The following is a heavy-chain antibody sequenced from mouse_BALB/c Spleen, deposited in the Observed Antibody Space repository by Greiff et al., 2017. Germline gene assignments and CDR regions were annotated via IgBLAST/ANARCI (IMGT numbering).Heavy chain of an antibody. J-gene: IGHJ3*01. CDR2: ILPGSGST. CDR1: GYTFSSYW. D-gene: IGHD2-14*01. Sequence: QVQLQQSGAELMKPGASVKISCKATGYTFSSYWIEWVKQRPGHGLEWIGEILPGSGSTNYNEKFKGKATFTADTSSNTAYMQLSSLTSEDSAVYYCARSGYRYDGFAYWGQGTLVTVSA. CDR3: ARSGYRYDGFAY. V-gene: IGHV1-9*01.